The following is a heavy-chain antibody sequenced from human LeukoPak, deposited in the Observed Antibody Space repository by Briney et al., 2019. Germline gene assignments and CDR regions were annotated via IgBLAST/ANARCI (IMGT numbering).Heavy chain of an antibody. CDR2: IYPGYSDT. Sequence: GETLKISRKGSGYSFTSYWVGWVRQMPGKGLEWVWIIYPGYSDTRYSPYFQGQVTISADKSISTAYLQWSSLKASDTAMDYCARRQGHYYYGMDVWGQGTTVTVSS. J-gene: IGHJ6*02. V-gene: IGHV5-51*01. CDR3: ARRQGHYYYGMDV. CDR1: GYSFTSYW.